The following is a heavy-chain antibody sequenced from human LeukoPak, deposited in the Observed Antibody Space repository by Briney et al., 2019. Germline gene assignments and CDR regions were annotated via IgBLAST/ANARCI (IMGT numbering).Heavy chain of an antibody. D-gene: IGHD3-10*01. CDR1: GGTFSSYA. CDR3: ARELYGSGYYMDV. V-gene: IGHV1-69*05. J-gene: IGHJ6*03. Sequence: GSSVKVSCKASGGTFSSYAISWGRQAPGQGLEWMGRIIPIFGTANYAQKFQGRVTITTDESTSAAYMELSSLRSEDTAVYYCARELYGSGYYMDVWGKGTTVTVSS. CDR2: IIPIFGTA.